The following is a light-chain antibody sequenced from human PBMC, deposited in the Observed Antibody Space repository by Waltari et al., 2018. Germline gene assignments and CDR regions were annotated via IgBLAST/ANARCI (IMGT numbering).Light chain of an antibody. J-gene: IGKJ1*01. CDR3: QNHERLPAT. CDR1: QGVSKY. V-gene: IGKV3-20*01. CDR2: AAS. Sequence: EVVLTQSPGTLSLSPGERATLSCRASQGVSKYLAWYQQRPGQAPRLLIYAASTRATGVPDRFSGSGFGTDFSLTISRLEPEDIAVYFCQNHERLPATFGQGTRVEIK.